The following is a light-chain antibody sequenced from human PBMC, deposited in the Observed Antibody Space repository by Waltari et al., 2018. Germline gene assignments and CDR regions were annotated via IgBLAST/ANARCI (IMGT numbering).Light chain of an antibody. J-gene: IGKJ1*01. Sequence: EIVLTQSPDTLSWSPGERATLSCRASQTLSSSYLAWYQQKPGQAPRHLIYRTSSRATGIPDRFSGSGSGTDFSLTINRLEPEDSAVYYCQQYGSPLWSFGQGTKVEIK. CDR2: RTS. V-gene: IGKV3-20*01. CDR3: QQYGSPLWS. CDR1: QTLSSSY.